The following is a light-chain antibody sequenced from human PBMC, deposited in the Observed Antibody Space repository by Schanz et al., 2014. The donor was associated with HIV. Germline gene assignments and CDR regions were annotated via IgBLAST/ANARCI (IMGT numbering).Light chain of an antibody. J-gene: IGLJ3*02. CDR1: SSNIGAGYA. CDR3: QSYDSSLRASV. V-gene: IGLV1-40*01. Sequence: QSVLTQPPSVSGAPGQRVTISCTGSSSNIGAGYAVHWYQQLPGTAPTLHIFGNSNRPSGVPERFSGSKSGNTASLAITGLQAEDEADYYCQSYDSSLRASVFGGGTKLTVL. CDR2: GNS.